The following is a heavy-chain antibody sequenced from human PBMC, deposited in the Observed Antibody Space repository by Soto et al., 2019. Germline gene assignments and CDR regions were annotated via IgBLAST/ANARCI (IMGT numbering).Heavy chain of an antibody. CDR1: GFIFNDYA. V-gene: IGHV3-23*01. D-gene: IGHD7-27*01. CDR2: IPGSGGHKVHA. Sequence: GSLRLSCAASGFIFNDYAMSWVRQAPGQGLEWVSTIPGSGGHKVHAEYADSVKGRFTISRDKSKNTLYLQMDSLSAEDTAVYYCTKEIARDWGYMDGWGQGTRGTVSS. J-gene: IGHJ6*03. CDR3: TKEIARDWGYMDG.